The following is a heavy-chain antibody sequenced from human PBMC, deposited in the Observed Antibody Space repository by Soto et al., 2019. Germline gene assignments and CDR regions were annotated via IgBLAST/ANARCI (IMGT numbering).Heavy chain of an antibody. V-gene: IGHV3-23*01. CDR3: AKIPIVATASFDY. CDR1: GFTFSSYA. J-gene: IGHJ4*02. CDR2: ISGSGGST. D-gene: IGHD5-12*01. Sequence: GGSLRLSCAASGFTFSSYAMSWVRQAPGKGLEWVSAISGSGGSTYYADPVKGRFTISRDNSKNTLYLQMNSLRAEDTAVYYCAKIPIVATASFDYWGQGTLVTVSS.